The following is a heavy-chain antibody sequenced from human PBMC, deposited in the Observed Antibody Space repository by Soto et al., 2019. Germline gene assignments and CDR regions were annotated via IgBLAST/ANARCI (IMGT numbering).Heavy chain of an antibody. Sequence: EVQLLESGGGLAQPGGSLRLSCAASGFTFSSYSMNWVRQAPGKGLEWVSIISGSGGVTSYADSVKGRFTISRDNSKNSLFLQMKSLRDEDTAVYYCAKVTDCGVSRCVAGIDIWGHGTLVTVS. J-gene: IGHJ3*02. CDR3: AKVTDCGVSRCVAGIDI. V-gene: IGHV3-23*01. D-gene: IGHD2-21*01. CDR2: ISGSGGVT. CDR1: GFTFSSYS.